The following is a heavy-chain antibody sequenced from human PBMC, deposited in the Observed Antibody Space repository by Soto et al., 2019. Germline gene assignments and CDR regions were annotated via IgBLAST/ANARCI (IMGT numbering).Heavy chain of an antibody. CDR3: ARDSTGPDY. CDR2: INHSGST. V-gene: IGHV4-61*01. J-gene: IGHJ4*02. Sequence: SETLSLTCTVSGGSVSSGSYYWSWIRQPPGKGLEWIGEINHSGSTNYNPSLKSRVTISVDTSKNQFSLKLSSVTAADTAVYYCARDSTGPDYWGQGTLVTVSS. CDR1: GGSVSSGSYY.